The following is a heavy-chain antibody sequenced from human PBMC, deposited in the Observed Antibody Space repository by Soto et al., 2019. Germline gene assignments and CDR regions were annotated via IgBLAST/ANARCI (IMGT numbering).Heavy chain of an antibody. CDR3: ARGYDIFARYGMDV. CDR1: GVSISSSSYY. Sequence: SETLSLTCSVSGVSISSSSYYWGWIRQPPGKGLEWIGYIYYSGSTFHNPSLKSRVSISVDTSKNQFSLKLSSVTAADTAVYYCARGYDIFARYGMDVWGQGTTVTVSS. V-gene: IGHV4-39*07. D-gene: IGHD3-9*01. J-gene: IGHJ6*02. CDR2: IYYSGST.